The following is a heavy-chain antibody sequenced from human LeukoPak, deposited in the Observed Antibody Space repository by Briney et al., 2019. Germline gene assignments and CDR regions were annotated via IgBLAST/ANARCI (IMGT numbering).Heavy chain of an antibody. CDR2: MNPNSGNT. CDR1: GYTFTSYD. Sequence: ASVKVSCKASGYTFTSYDINWVRQATGQGLEWMGWMNPNSGNTGYAQKFQGRVTMTRNTSISTAYMELSSLRSEDTAVYYCARGNPLYYYYYGMDVWGQGTTVTVSS. V-gene: IGHV1-8*01. J-gene: IGHJ6*02. CDR3: ARGNPLYYYYYGMDV.